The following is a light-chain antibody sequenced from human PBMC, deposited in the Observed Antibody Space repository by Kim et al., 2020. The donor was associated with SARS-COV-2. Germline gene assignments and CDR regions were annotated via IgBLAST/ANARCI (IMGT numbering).Light chain of an antibody. Sequence: VSPGHTASITCSGDKLGDKYACWYRQKPGQSPVLVIYQDSKRPSGIPERFSGSNSGNTATLTISGTQAMDEADYYCQAWDSTTAVFGGGTQLTVL. CDR3: QAWDSTTAV. V-gene: IGLV3-1*01. CDR1: KLGDKY. J-gene: IGLJ3*02. CDR2: QDS.